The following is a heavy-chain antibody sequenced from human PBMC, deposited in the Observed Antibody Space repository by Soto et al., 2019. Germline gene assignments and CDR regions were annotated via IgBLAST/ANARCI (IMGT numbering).Heavy chain of an antibody. J-gene: IGHJ4*02. Sequence: SETLSLTCTVSGGSISSSSYYWGWIRQPPGKGLEWIGSIYYSGSTYYNPSLKSRVTISVDTSKNQFSLKLSSVTAADTAVYYCARDASSRPATYWGQGTLVTVSS. V-gene: IGHV4-39*02. CDR3: ARDASSRPATY. CDR2: IYYSGST. CDR1: GGSISSSSYY. D-gene: IGHD1-26*01.